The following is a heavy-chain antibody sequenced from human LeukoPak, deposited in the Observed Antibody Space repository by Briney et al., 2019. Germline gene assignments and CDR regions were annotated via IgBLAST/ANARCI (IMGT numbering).Heavy chain of an antibody. CDR1: GGSISSSSYY. V-gene: IGHV4-39*01. CDR3: ARLSSYSNLFDY. CDR2: IYYSGST. D-gene: IGHD4-11*01. Sequence: SETLSLTCTVSGGSISSSSYYWGWIRQPPGKGLEWIGSIYYSGSTYYNPSLKSRVTISVDTSKNQFSLKLSSVTAADTAVYYCARLSSYSNLFDYWGQGTLVTVSS. J-gene: IGHJ4*02.